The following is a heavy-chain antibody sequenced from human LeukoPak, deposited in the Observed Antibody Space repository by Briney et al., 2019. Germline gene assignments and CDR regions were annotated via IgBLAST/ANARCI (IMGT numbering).Heavy chain of an antibody. CDR2: TYYRSKWYY. V-gene: IGHV6-1*01. CDR1: GDSVSSNSAA. J-gene: IGHJ3*02. D-gene: IGHD1/OR15-1a*01. CDR3: ARDHEHTDPMIAFDI. Sequence: SQTLSLTCAISGDSVSSNSAAWNWIRQSPSRGLEWLGRTYYRSKWYYDYAVSVKSRISINPDTSKNQFSLQLNSVTPEDTAVYHCARDHEHTDPMIAFDIWGQGTMATVSS.